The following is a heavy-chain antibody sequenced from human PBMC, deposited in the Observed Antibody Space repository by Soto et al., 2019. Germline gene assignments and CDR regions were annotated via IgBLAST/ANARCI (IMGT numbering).Heavy chain of an antibody. CDR2: VSYNGGT. J-gene: IGHJ5*02. CDR1: GGSISAGSYT. D-gene: IGHD2-2*01. V-gene: IGHV4-39*01. Sequence: QLQLQESGPGLLRPSDTLSLTCTVSGGSISAGSYTGGWIRQPPGKGLEWIGNVSYNGGTYFNPSLKSRVTISVDASNNQFSLKLSSVTAADKAVYYCAKRGHSTRWYWFDPWGQGTLVTVSS. CDR3: AKRGHSTRWYWFDP.